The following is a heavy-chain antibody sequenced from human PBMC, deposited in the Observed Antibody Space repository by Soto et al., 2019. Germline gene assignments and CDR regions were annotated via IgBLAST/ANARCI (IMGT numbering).Heavy chain of an antibody. CDR1: GDSVSSNSAA. V-gene: IGHV6-1*01. CDR2: TYYRSKWYN. J-gene: IGHJ6*02. Sequence: SQTLSLTCAISGDSVSSNSAAWNWIRQSPSRGLEWLGRTYYRSKWYNDYAVSVKVRITINPDTSKNQFSLQLNSVTPEDTAVYYCARGSRYSSSYYYYGMDVWGQGTTVTVSS. CDR3: ARGSRYSSSYYYYGMDV. D-gene: IGHD6-6*01.